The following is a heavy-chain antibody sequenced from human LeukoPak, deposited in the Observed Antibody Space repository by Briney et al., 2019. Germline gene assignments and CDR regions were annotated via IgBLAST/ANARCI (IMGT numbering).Heavy chain of an antibody. Sequence: PGGSLRLSCAASGLTVSSNYMSWVRQAPGKGLEWVSVTNSGGNTYYADSVKGRFTISRDNSKNTLYLEMNGLRAEDMAVYYCARGSASDYWGQGALVTVSS. D-gene: IGHD6-25*01. CDR1: GLTVSSNY. V-gene: IGHV3-66*01. J-gene: IGHJ4*02. CDR2: TNSGGNT. CDR3: ARGSASDY.